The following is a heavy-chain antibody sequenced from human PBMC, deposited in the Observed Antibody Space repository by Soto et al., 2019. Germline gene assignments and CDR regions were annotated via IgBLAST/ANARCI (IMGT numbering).Heavy chain of an antibody. D-gene: IGHD2-15*01. CDR1: GFTFSSYG. CDR2: IWYDGINK. CDR3: ARDIRPNIVVVVAATRPYYYGMDV. Sequence: GGSLRLSCAASGFTFSSYGMHWVRQAPGKGLEWVAVIWYDGINKYYADSVKGRFTVSRDNSKNTLYLQMNSLRAEDTAVYYFARDIRPNIVVVVAATRPYYYGMDVWGQGTTVTVSS. V-gene: IGHV3-33*01. J-gene: IGHJ6*02.